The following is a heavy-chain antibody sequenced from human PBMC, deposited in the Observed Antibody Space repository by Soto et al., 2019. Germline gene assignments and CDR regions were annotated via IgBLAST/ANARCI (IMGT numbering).Heavy chain of an antibody. CDR2: ISAYNGNT. V-gene: IGHV1-18*01. J-gene: IGHJ6*02. D-gene: IGHD2-15*01. CDR3: ARELQLDYYYGMDV. CDR1: GYTFTSYG. Sequence: QVQLVQSGAEVKKPGASVRVSCKASGYTFTSYGISWVRQAPGQGLEWIGWISAYNGNTNYAQKLQGRVTMTTDTSTSTAYMELRRLRSDDTAVYYCARELQLDYYYGMDVWGQGTTVTVSS.